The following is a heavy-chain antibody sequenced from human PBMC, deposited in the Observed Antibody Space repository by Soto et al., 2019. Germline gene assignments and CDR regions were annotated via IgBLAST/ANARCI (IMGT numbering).Heavy chain of an antibody. J-gene: IGHJ4*02. CDR2: MHHSGRT. D-gene: IGHD2-15*01. V-gene: IGHV4-31*03. Sequence: SETLSLTCTVSGAYMRNDYYYWSWVRQNPGKDLEWIGHMHHSGRTHYNPSLKSRVAISVDTSKNQFSLYLNSVTAADTAVYYGARWVEVSLDYFDSWGQGTPVTVSS. CDR1: GAYMRNDYYY. CDR3: ARWVEVSLDYFDS.